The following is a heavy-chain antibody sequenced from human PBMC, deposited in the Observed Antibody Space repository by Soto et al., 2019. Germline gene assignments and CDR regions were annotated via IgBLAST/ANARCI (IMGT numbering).Heavy chain of an antibody. CDR3: ARDAGYYDILTGYWHWFDP. CDR2: IYYSGST. CDR1: DGSITRYY. D-gene: IGHD3-9*01. V-gene: IGHV4-59*01. Sequence: SETLSLTCTVSDGSITRYYWSWIRQPPGKGLEWIGYIYYSGSTNYNPSLKSRVTISVDTSKNQFSLKLSSVTAADTAVYYCARDAGYYDILTGYWHWFDPWGQGTLVTVSS. J-gene: IGHJ5*02.